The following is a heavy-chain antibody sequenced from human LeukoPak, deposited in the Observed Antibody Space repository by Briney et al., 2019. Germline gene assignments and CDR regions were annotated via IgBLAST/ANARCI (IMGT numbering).Heavy chain of an antibody. D-gene: IGHD3-9*01. J-gene: IGHJ6*03. V-gene: IGHV4-59*01. CDR1: GGSISSCY. Sequence: SETLSLTCTVSGGSISSCYWSWIRQPPGKGLEWIGYIYYSGSTNYNPSLKSRVTISVDTSKNQFSLKLSSVTAADTAVYYCARGDYDILTGSYYYYYYMDVWGKGTTVTVSS. CDR2: IYYSGST. CDR3: ARGDYDILTGSYYYYYYMDV.